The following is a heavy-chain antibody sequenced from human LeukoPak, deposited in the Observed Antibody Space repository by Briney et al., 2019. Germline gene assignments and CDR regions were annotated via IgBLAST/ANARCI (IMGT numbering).Heavy chain of an antibody. CDR2: ISSSSSYI. CDR1: GFTFSSYS. CDR3: ARDPGNYYDSSGYYPSLY. V-gene: IGHV3-21*01. Sequence: GGSLRLSCAASGFTFSSYSMNWVRQAPGKGLEWVSSISSSSSYIYYADSVKGRFTISRDNAKNSLYLRMNSLRAEDTAVYYCARDPGNYYDSSGYYPSLYWGQGTLVTVSS. J-gene: IGHJ4*02. D-gene: IGHD3-22*01.